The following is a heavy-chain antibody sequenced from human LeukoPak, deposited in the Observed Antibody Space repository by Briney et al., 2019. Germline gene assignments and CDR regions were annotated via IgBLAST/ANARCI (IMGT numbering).Heavy chain of an antibody. CDR1: GYTFTSYG. CDR2: ISAYNGNT. D-gene: IGHD3-9*01. J-gene: IGHJ3*02. CDR3: ARTRPRPLYYDILTGYRPDAFDI. Sequence: ASVKVSCKASGYTFTSYGISWVRQAPGQGLEWTGWISAYNGNTNYAQKLQGRVTMTTDTSTSTAYMELRSLRSDDTAVYYCARTRPRPLYYDILTGYRPDAFDIWGQGTMVTVSS. V-gene: IGHV1-18*01.